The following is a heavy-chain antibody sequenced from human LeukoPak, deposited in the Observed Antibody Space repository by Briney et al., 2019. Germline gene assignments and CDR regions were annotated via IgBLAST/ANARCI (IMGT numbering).Heavy chain of an antibody. CDR1: GGSISSYY. CDR2: IYTSGST. D-gene: IGHD6-19*01. Sequence: SETLSLTCTVSGGSISSYYWSWIRQPPGKGLEWIGYIYTSGSTNYNPSLKSRVTISVDRSNTQFSLTLTSLPAADRAVFYWPRIVSSGCYYPLNCSDPWAQGTLATVSS. J-gene: IGHJ5*02. CDR3: PRIVSSGCYYPLNCSDP. V-gene: IGHV4-4*09.